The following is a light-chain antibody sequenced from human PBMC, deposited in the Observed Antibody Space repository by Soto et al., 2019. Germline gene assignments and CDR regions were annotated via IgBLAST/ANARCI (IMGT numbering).Light chain of an antibody. V-gene: IGLV2-14*01. CDR1: SSDVGGYNY. Sequence: QSALTQPASVSGSPGQSITISCTGTSSDVGGYNYVSWYQQHPGKAPKLMIYEVSNRPSGVSNRFSGSKSGNTASLTISGLQAEDEADSYCSSYTSSSTLDYVFGTGTKLTVL. CDR2: EVS. J-gene: IGLJ1*01. CDR3: SSYTSSSTLDYV.